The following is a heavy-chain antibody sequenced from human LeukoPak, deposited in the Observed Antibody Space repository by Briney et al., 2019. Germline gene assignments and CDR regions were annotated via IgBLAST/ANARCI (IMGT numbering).Heavy chain of an antibody. CDR1: GFTFSSYA. D-gene: IGHD3-9*01. Sequence: PGGSLRLSCAASGFTFSSYAMSWVRQAPGKGLEWVSAISGSGGSTYYADSVKGRFTISRDNSKNTLYLQMNSLRAEDTAVYYCARSYDILTLYYYFDYWGQGTLVTVSS. CDR2: ISGSGGST. CDR3: ARSYDILTLYYYFDY. J-gene: IGHJ4*02. V-gene: IGHV3-23*01.